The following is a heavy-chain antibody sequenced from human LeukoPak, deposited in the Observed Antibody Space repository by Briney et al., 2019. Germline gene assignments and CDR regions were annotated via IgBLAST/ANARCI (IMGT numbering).Heavy chain of an antibody. CDR3: ARDSPYCTGSDCYLDY. D-gene: IGHD2-8*02. J-gene: IGHJ4*02. V-gene: IGHV3-7*01. Sequence: DSLKGRFTISRDNAKNSLFLQMNSLRAEDTAVYYCARDSPYCTGSDCYLDYWGQGTLVTVSS.